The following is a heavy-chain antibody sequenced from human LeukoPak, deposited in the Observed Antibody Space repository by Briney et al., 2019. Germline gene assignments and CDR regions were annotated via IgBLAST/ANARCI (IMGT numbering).Heavy chain of an antibody. Sequence: GGSLRISCAASGFIVSSNYMSWVRQAPGKGLEWVSVIYSGGNTFYADSVKGRFSISRDNSRNTVYLQMNSLRAEDTAVYFCARAAAAGTFDYWGQGTLVTVSS. CDR2: IYSGGNT. CDR3: ARAAAAGTFDY. D-gene: IGHD6-13*01. J-gene: IGHJ4*02. CDR1: GFIVSSNY. V-gene: IGHV3-66*01.